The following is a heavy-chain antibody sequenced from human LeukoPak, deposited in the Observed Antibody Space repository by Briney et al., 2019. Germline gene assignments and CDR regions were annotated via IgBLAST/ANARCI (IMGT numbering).Heavy chain of an antibody. D-gene: IGHD3-10*01. V-gene: IGHV3-7*01. CDR3: ASSGSHIFGYYSYYMDV. CDR2: IKQDGSEK. J-gene: IGHJ6*03. Sequence: PGVSLRLSCAASGFTFSSYWMSWVRQAPGKGLVWAANIKQDGSEKYYVDSVKGRFTISRDNAKNSLYLQMNSLRAADTAVYYYASSGSHIFGYYSYYMDVWGKGTTVTVSS. CDR1: GFTFSSYW.